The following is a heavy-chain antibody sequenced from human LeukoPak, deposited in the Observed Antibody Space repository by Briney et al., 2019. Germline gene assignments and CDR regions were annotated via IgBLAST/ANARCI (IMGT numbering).Heavy chain of an antibody. CDR3: DRGAHDDGGFDP. V-gene: IGHV1-2*02. CDR1: GYTFTGYY. CDR2: INPNSGGT. D-gene: IGHD5-24*01. Sequence: GASVKVSCKASGYTFTGYYMHWGRQAPGPGLEWMGWINPNSGGTNYAQTVQGRVTMTMDTSISTDYMELSMLRSDDTDMYLYDRGAHDDGGFDPWGQGTLVTVSS. J-gene: IGHJ5*02.